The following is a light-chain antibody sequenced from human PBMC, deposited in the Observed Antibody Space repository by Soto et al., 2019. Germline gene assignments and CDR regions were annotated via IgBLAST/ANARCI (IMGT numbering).Light chain of an antibody. Sequence: DIKLTQSPSTLSASVGDRVTITCRASQRMTSWLAWYQQKPGKAPKVLIYDASSLESGVPSRFSGSGSGTDFTLTISSLEPEDFAVYYCQQRSNWPPSTFGGGAKVDIK. J-gene: IGKJ4*01. CDR3: QQRSNWPPST. V-gene: IGKV1-5*01. CDR2: DAS. CDR1: QRMTSW.